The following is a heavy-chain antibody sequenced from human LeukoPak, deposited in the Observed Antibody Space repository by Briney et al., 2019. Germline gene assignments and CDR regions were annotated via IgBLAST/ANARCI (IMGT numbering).Heavy chain of an antibody. CDR3: VRDPDALDF. CDR2: IRSSGSPT. Sequence: QPGGSLRLSCAASGFTFSSYSMNWVRQAPGKGLEWVSYIRSSGSPTYYADSVKGRFTISRDNAKNSLYLQMNSLRDEDTAVYYCVRDPDALDFWGQGTPVTVSS. CDR1: GFTFSSYS. V-gene: IGHV3-48*02. J-gene: IGHJ4*02.